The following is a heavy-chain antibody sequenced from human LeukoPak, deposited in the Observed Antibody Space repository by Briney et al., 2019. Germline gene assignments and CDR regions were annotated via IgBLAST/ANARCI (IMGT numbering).Heavy chain of an antibody. V-gene: IGHV3-53*01. CDR2: IYYGGST. Sequence: GGSLRLSCAASGFTVSANYMSWVRQAPGKGLEWVSVIYYGGSTFYADSVKGRFTISRDNSKNTLYLQMNSLRVEDTAVYYCAIDRRPGSGVLHYYYMDVWGKGTTVTVSS. D-gene: IGHD6-19*01. J-gene: IGHJ6*03. CDR3: AIDRRPGSGVLHYYYMDV. CDR1: GFTVSANY.